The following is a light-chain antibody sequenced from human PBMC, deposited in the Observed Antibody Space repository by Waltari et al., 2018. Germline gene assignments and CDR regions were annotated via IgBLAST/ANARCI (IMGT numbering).Light chain of an antibody. CDR3: QHHFRLPAT. CDR2: GAS. V-gene: IGKV3-20*01. Sequence: IMLTQSPGTLSLSSGERATLSDRASQSISRYLAWYQQKPGQAPRLLIYGASTRATGIPDRFSGSGSGTDFSLTISGLVPEDSAVYYCQHHFRLPATFGQGTKVEIK. J-gene: IGKJ1*01. CDR1: QSISRY.